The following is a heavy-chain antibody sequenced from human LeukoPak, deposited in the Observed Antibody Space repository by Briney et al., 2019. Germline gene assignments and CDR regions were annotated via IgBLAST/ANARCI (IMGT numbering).Heavy chain of an antibody. CDR1: GGSISSGDYY. CDR2: MCYSGST. D-gene: IGHD3-22*01. V-gene: IGHV4-30-4*01. CDR3: ARPYYYDSRIDP. J-gene: IGHJ5*02. Sequence: SQTLSFTCTVSGGSISSGDYYWSWIRQPPGKGLEWIAYMCYSGSTYYNPSLKSRVTMSADTSKNQLSLKLSSVTAADTAVYYCARPYYYDSRIDPWGQGILVTVSS.